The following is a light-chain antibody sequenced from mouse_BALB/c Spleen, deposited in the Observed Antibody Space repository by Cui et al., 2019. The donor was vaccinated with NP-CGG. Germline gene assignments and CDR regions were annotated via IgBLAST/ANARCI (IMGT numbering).Light chain of an antibody. CDR1: SSVSY. J-gene: IGKJ5*01. CDR2: LTS. V-gene: IGKV4-68*01. CDR3: QQWSSNPLT. Sequence: QIVLTQSPALMSASPGEKVTMTCSASSSVSYMYWYRQKPRSSPKPWIYLTSNLASGVPARFSGSGSGTSYSLTISSMEAEDAATYYCQQWSSNPLTFGAGTKLELK.